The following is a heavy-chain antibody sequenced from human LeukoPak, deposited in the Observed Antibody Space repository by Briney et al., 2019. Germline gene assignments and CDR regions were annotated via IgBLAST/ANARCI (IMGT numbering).Heavy chain of an antibody. CDR1: GGSISSYY. V-gene: IGHV4-59*01. J-gene: IGHJ4*02. Sequence: KSSETLSLTCTVSGGSISSYYWSWIRQPPGKGLEWIGYIYYSGSTNYNPSLKSRVTISVDTSKNQFSLKLSSVTAADTAVYYCASHVDTAIFDYWGQGTLVSVSS. CDR2: IYYSGST. D-gene: IGHD5-18*01. CDR3: ASHVDTAIFDY.